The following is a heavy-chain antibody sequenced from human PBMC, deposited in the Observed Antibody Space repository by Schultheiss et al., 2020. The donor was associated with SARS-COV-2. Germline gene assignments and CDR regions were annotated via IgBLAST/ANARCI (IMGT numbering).Heavy chain of an antibody. V-gene: IGHV3-23*01. J-gene: IGHJ4*02. CDR3: AKDDGYSSSWYYFDY. D-gene: IGHD6-13*01. CDR2: ISGSGGST. CDR1: GFTFSSYA. Sequence: GGSLRLSCAASGFTFSSYAMSWVRQAPGKGLEWVSAISGSGGSTYYADSVKGRFTISRDNSKNTLYLQMGSLRAEDTAVYYCAKDDGYSSSWYYFDYWGQGTLVTVSS.